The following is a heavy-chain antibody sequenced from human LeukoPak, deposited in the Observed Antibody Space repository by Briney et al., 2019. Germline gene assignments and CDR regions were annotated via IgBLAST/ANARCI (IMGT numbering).Heavy chain of an antibody. CDR1: GYTFTNYY. D-gene: IGHD6-19*01. V-gene: IGHV1-46*01. J-gene: IGHJ4*02. Sequence: ASVKVSCKASGYTFTNYYMHWVRQAPGQGLEWMGVINPSGDSTDYAQRFQGRVTMTRDASTSTVYMELSSLRSEDTAVYYCARGLGLAVAVLTRDFDYWGQGTLVTVSS. CDR3: ARGLGLAVAVLTRDFDY. CDR2: INPSGDST.